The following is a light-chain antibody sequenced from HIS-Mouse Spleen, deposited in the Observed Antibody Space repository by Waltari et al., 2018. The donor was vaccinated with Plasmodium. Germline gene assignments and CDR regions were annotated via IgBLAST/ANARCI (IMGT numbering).Light chain of an antibody. J-gene: IGKJ3*01. CDR1: QSVSSN. Sequence: EIVMTQSPAPLSVSRGERATLSCRASQSVSSNVAWYQQKPGQAPRLLLYGASTRATGIPARFRGSGSGTEFTLTISSLQSEDFAVYYCQQYNNWSFTFGPGTKVDIK. CDR3: QQYNNWSFT. CDR2: GAS. V-gene: IGKV3-15*01.